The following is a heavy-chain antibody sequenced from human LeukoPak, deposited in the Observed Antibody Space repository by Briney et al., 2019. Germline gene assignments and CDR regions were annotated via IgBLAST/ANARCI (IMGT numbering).Heavy chain of an antibody. V-gene: IGHV4-61*02. Sequence: SETLSLTCTVSGGSISSGTYYWPWIRQPAGKGLEWIGRIYTTGSTNYNPSLKSRVTMSTDTSKNQFSLKLSSVTAADTAVYYCARVTTGGYYNCWGQGTLVTVSS. J-gene: IGHJ4*02. CDR1: GGSISSGTYY. CDR2: IYTTGST. CDR3: ARVTTGGYYNC. D-gene: IGHD3-22*01.